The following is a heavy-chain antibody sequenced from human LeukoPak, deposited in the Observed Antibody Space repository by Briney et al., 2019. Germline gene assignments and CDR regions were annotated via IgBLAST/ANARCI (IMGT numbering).Heavy chain of an antibody. CDR1: GGYISSYY. Sequence: SETLSLTCTVSGGYISSYYWSWTRQPPGKGLEWIGYVYSSGSTNYNPSLKSRVTISVDTSKNQFSLKLSSVTAADTAVYYCARHGDYYCRSTSCFDYWGQGTLVTVSS. CDR2: VYSSGST. CDR3: ARHGDYYCRSTSCFDY. D-gene: IGHD2-2*01. V-gene: IGHV4-59*08. J-gene: IGHJ4*02.